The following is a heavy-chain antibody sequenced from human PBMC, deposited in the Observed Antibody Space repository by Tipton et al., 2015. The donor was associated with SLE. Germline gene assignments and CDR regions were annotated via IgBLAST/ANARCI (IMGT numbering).Heavy chain of an antibody. Sequence: TLSLTCTVSGGSISSSSYYWGWIRQPPGKGLECIGSIYYSGSTYYNPSLKSRVTISVDTSKNQFSLKLSSVTAADTAVYYCARGGYYYDSSGYSEYFQHWGQGTLVTVSS. V-gene: IGHV4-39*07. J-gene: IGHJ1*01. D-gene: IGHD3-22*01. CDR2: IYYSGST. CDR1: GGSISSSSYY. CDR3: ARGGYYYDSSGYSEYFQH.